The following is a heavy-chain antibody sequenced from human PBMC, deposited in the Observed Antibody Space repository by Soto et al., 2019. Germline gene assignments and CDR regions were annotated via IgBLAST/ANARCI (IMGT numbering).Heavy chain of an antibody. CDR2: ISGSGGST. CDR3: AKKTDSSSPWGALDI. Sequence: EVQLLESGGGLVQPGGSLRLSCAGSGLTFSNYAMTWVRQAPGQGLEWVSGISGSGGSTYYADSVKGRFTISRDSSENTLYLQMDSLRAEDTALYYCAKKTDSSSPWGALDIWGQGTMVSVSS. J-gene: IGHJ3*02. V-gene: IGHV3-23*01. D-gene: IGHD6-6*01. CDR1: GLTFSNYA.